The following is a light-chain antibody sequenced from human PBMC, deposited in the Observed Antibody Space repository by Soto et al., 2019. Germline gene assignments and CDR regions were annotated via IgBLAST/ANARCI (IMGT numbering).Light chain of an antibody. Sequence: AIQLTQSPSSLSAYVGDSVSITCRASQGIRSAVAWYQQKPGRPPKLLIYDASSLEVGVPSRFSGSRSGTDFILTVSSLQPEDCATYYCQQFDDYPFTFGPGTKVDI. J-gene: IGKJ3*01. CDR2: DAS. V-gene: IGKV1D-13*01. CDR1: QGIRSA. CDR3: QQFDDYPFT.